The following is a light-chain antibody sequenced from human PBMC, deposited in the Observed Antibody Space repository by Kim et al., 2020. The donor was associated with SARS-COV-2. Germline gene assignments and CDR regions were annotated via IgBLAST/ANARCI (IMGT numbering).Light chain of an antibody. V-gene: IGLV3-9*01. CDR2: RDS. CDR3: QVWDSSTGVV. CDR1: NIGSKN. Sequence: VALGQTARITCGGNNIGSKNVHWYQQKPRQAPVLVIYRDSNRPSGIPERFSGSNSGNTATLTISRAQAGDEADYYCQVWDSSTGVVFGGGTQLTVL. J-gene: IGLJ2*01.